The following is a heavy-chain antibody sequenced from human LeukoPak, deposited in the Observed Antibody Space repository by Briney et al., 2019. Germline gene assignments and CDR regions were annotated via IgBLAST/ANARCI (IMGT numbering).Heavy chain of an antibody. Sequence: SETLSLTCTVSGGSISSSSYYWGWIRQPPGKGLEWIGNIYYSGSTYYNPSLKSRVTISVGTSKNQFSLSLGSVTAADTAVYYCARLNYYGSGRTSVDYWGQGTLVTVSS. CDR2: IYYSGST. V-gene: IGHV4-39*01. CDR3: ARLNYYGSGRTSVDY. D-gene: IGHD3-10*01. CDR1: GGSISSSSYY. J-gene: IGHJ4*02.